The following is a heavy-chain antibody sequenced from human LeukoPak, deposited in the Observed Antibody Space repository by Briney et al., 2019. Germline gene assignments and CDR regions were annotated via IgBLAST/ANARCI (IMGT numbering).Heavy chain of an antibody. V-gene: IGHV4-39*07. D-gene: IGHD1-26*01. CDR3: ANLVGATPGGFYYYYGMDV. CDR1: GGSISSSSYY. J-gene: IGHJ6*02. CDR2: IYYSGST. Sequence: SETLSLTCTVSGGSISSSSYYWGWIRQPPGKGLEWIGNIYYSGSTNYNPSLKSRVTISIDTSKNQFSLKLSSVTAADTAVYYCANLVGATPGGFYYYYGMDVWGQGTTVTVSS.